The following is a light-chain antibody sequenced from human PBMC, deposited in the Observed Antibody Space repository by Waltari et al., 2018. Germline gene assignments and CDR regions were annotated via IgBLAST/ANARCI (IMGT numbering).Light chain of an antibody. V-gene: IGLV2-11*01. CDR3: CSYAGSYTWV. CDR2: DVT. Sequence: SALTPPRSVSGSPGQSVTISCTGTTNDLGSYNYVSCYQQHPAKAPKLIILDVTKRPSGVPDRLSGSKSGNTASLTISGLRAEDEAEYYCCSYAGSYTWVFGGGTKLTVV. J-gene: IGLJ3*02. CDR1: TNDLGSYNY.